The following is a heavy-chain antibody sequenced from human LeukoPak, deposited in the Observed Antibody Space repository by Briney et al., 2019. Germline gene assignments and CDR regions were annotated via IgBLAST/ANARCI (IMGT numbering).Heavy chain of an antibody. V-gene: IGHV2-70*01. CDR2: IDRDDDK. J-gene: IGHJ5*02. CDR1: GGSISSSTYY. Sequence: TLSLTCSVSGGSISSSTYYWGWIRQPPGKGLEWLALIDRDDDKYYSTSLKTRLTISKDTSKNQVVLTMTNMDPVDTATYYCARSIVPLSWFDPWGQGTLVTVSS. CDR3: ARSIVPLSWFDP. D-gene: IGHD2-8*01.